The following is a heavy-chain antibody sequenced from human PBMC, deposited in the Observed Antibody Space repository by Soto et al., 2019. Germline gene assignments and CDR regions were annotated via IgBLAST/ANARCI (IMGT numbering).Heavy chain of an antibody. CDR3: ARRKGIKQQLVLWFDP. CDR1: GGSISSSNW. J-gene: IGHJ5*02. D-gene: IGHD6-13*01. CDR2: IYHSGST. V-gene: IGHV4-4*02. Sequence: SETLSPTCAVSGGSISSSNWWSWVRQPPGKGLEWIGEIYHSGSTNYNPSLKSRVTISVDKSKNQFSLKLSSVTAADTAVYYCARRKGIKQQLVLWFDPWGQGTLVTVSS.